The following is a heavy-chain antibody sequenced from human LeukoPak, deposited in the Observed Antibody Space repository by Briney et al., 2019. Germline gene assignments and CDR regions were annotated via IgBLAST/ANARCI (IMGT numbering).Heavy chain of an antibody. V-gene: IGHV1-69*06. CDR1: GGTFSSYA. J-gene: IGHJ4*02. D-gene: IGHD6-6*01. CDR3: ARGKEQLGYFDY. CDR2: IIPIFGTA. Sequence: SVKVSCKASGGTFSSYAISWVRQAPGQGLEWMGGIIPIFGTANYAQKFQGRVTITADKSTSTAYMELSSLRSEDTAVYYCARGKEQLGYFDYWGQGTLVTVSS.